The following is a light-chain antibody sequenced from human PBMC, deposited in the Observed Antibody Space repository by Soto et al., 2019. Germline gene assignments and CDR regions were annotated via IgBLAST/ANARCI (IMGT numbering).Light chain of an antibody. Sequence: EIVLTQSPGTLSLSPGEGATLSCRASQSVTSNYLAWYQQRPGQAPRLLIYGASSRATGIPDRFSGGGSGTDFTLTIGRLEPEDFAVYYCQQYGSSSPTTFGQGTRLEIE. CDR3: QQYGSSSPTT. V-gene: IGKV3-20*01. J-gene: IGKJ5*01. CDR2: GAS. CDR1: QSVTSNY.